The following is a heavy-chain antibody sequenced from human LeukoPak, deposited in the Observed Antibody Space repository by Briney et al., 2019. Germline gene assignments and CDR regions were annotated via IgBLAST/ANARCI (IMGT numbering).Heavy chain of an antibody. CDR2: ISSRGDST. V-gene: IGHV3-23*01. J-gene: IGHJ4*02. CDR3: AKGPRPDITVAHTVEN. CDR1: GFTFSNYA. Sequence: GGFLMLSCAASGFTFSNYAMSWVRQAPERGLEWVSTISSRGDSTYDADSVKGRFTISRDNSKNSLYLQMNNVRVEDTAVYYCAKGPRPDITVAHTVENWGQGTLVTVSS. D-gene: IGHD6-19*01.